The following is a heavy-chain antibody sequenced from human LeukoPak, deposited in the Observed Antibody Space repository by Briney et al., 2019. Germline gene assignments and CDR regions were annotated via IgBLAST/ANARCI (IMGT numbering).Heavy chain of an antibody. J-gene: IGHJ6*02. CDR3: ARPMTENYYYYGMDV. Sequence: ASVKVYCKASGYTFTSYDINWVRQATGQGLEWMGWMNPNSGNTGYAQKFQGRVTMTRNTSISTAYMELNSLRSEDTAVYYCARPMTENYYYYGMDVWGQGTTVTVSS. CDR1: GYTFTSYD. V-gene: IGHV1-8*01. CDR2: MNPNSGNT.